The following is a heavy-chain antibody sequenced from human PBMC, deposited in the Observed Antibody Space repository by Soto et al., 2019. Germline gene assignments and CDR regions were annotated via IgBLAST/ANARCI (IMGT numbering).Heavy chain of an antibody. V-gene: IGHV3-23*01. CDR3: AKDPSPPKGGPLEWFHRWFMDV. CDR2: ISGSGGST. J-gene: IGHJ6*04. D-gene: IGHD3-3*01. CDR1: GFTFSSYA. Sequence: GGSLRLSCAASGFTFSSYAMSWVRQAPGKGLEWVSAISGSGGSTYYADSVKGRFTISRDNAKNTLYLQMNSLRAEDTAVYYCAKDPSPPKGGPLEWFHRWFMDVWGKGTTVTVSS.